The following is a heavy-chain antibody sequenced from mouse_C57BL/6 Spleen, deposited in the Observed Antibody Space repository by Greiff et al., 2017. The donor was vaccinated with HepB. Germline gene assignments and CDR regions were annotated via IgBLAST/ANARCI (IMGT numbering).Heavy chain of an antibody. Sequence: QVQLKQPGTELVKPGASVKLSCKASGYTFTSYWMHWVKQRPGQGLEWIGNINPSNGGTNYNEKFKSKATLTVDKSSSTAYMQLSSLTSEDPAVYYCAREGGGNYGRDFDYWGQGTTLTVSS. CDR2: INPSNGGT. J-gene: IGHJ2*01. CDR1: GYTFTSYW. D-gene: IGHD2-1*01. CDR3: AREGGGNYGRDFDY. V-gene: IGHV1-53*01.